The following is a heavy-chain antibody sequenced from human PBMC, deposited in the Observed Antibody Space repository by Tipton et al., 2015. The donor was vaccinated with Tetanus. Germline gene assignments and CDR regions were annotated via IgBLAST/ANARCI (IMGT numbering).Heavy chain of an antibody. J-gene: IGHJ5*02. CDR1: GGTFNSYS. V-gene: IGHV1-69*11. CDR3: ARDILGTNRFDP. CDR2: IIPKVGTP. D-gene: IGHD1-14*01. Sequence: QSGAEVKKPGSSVKVPCKASGGTFNSYSFSWVRQAPGQGLEWMGSIIPKVGTPTYPQRFQGGVTITADESTSTVYMELSSLRSEDTAVYYCARDILGTNRFDPWGQGTLVTVSS.